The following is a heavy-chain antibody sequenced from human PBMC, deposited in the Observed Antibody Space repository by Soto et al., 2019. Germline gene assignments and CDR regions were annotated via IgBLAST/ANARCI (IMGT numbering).Heavy chain of an antibody. Sequence: GASVKVSCVASGFSFGTFVMTWLRQAPGGGLEWVASITDSGYTAAYAETVEGRFTVSRDNSKNKLQLQMNDLRAEDTATYYCAKNGQWLATPPEAWGQGTLVTVSS. CDR2: ITDSGYTA. J-gene: IGHJ4*02. V-gene: IGHV3-23*01. CDR1: GFSFGTFV. CDR3: AKNGQWLATPPEA. D-gene: IGHD6-19*01.